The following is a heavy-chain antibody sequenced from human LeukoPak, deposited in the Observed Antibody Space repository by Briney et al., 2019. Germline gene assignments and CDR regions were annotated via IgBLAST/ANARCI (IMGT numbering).Heavy chain of an antibody. CDR1: GFTFSDYD. J-gene: IGHJ4*02. Sequence: GGSLRFSCAASGFTFSDYDMNWIRQAPGKGLEWVSYISGKGRYTNYADSVKGRFTISRDNAKDSLYLQMSSLRDEDTAVYYCARDSGYSYADDYWGQGTLVTVSS. CDR3: ARDSGYSYADDY. CDR2: ISGKGRYT. D-gene: IGHD5-18*01. V-gene: IGHV3-11*05.